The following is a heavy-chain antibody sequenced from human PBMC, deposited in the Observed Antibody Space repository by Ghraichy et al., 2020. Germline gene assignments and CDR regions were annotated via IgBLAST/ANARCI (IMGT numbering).Heavy chain of an antibody. CDR2: ITSSGTTI. CDR3: AREGGNYCSGGSCSRDFDY. CDR1: GFTFSSYA. D-gene: IGHD2-15*01. J-gene: IGHJ4*02. Sequence: GGSLRLSCAESGFTFSSYAMDWVRQAPGKGLEWLSYITSSGTTIYYADSVKGRFTISRDNAKNSLYLQMSSLRDEDTAVYYCAREGGNYCSGGSCSRDFDYWGQGTLVTVSS. V-gene: IGHV3-48*02.